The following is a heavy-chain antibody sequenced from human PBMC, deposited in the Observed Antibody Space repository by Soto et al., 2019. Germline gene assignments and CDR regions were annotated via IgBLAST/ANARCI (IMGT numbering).Heavy chain of an antibody. J-gene: IGHJ5*02. CDR3: ARVRDCSSTSCYYYWFDP. CDR2: IYYSGST. Sequence: PSETLSLTCTVSGGSISSYYWSWIRQPPGKGLEWIGYIYYSGSTNYNPSLKSRVTISVDTSKNQFSLKLSSVTAADTAVYYCARVRDCSSTSCYYYWFDPWGQGTLVTVSS. V-gene: IGHV4-59*08. D-gene: IGHD2-2*01. CDR1: GGSISSYY.